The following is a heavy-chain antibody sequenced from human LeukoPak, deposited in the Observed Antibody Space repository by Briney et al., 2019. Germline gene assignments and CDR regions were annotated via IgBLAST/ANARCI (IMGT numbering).Heavy chain of an antibody. CDR3: ARFGNYSDILTGPHPNYYYYMDA. CDR1: GVSSSSYY. J-gene: IGHJ6*03. Sequence: SETLSLTCTGSGVSSSSYYWSWIRQPAGKGLDWIGRIYTSGSTNYNPSLKSRVTISVNKSKNQSSLTLTSVTAPATAVYYCARFGNYSDILTGPHPNYYYYMDAWGKGTTVTVSS. V-gene: IGHV4-4*07. D-gene: IGHD3-9*01. CDR2: IYTSGST.